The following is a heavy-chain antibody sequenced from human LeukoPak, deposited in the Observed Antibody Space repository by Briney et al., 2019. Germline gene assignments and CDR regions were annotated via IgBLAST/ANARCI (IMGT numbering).Heavy chain of an antibody. CDR2: ISYDASNK. CDR3: ARARRSEQWLVLRY. CDR1: GFTFSSFG. J-gene: IGHJ4*02. D-gene: IGHD6-19*01. Sequence: GGSLRLSCAASGFTFSSFGMHWVRHAPGKGLEWVAVISYDASNKDYADSVKGRFTISRDNSKNTLYLQMNSVRVEDTAVYYCARARRSEQWLVLRYWGQGTLVTVSS. V-gene: IGHV3-30*03.